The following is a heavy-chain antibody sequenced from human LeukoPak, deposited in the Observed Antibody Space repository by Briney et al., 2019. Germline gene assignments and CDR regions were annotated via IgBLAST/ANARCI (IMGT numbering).Heavy chain of an antibody. V-gene: IGHV1-18*01. J-gene: IGHJ4*02. CDR1: GYTSTRHR. CDR3: ARDQGSYSAFDY. Sequence: GASVKVSCKASGYTSTRHRISWVRQAPGQGLEWMGWISAYNGNTKYAQKLQGRVTMTTDTSTSTAYMELRSLRCDDTAVYYCARDQGSYSAFDYWGQGTLVTVSS. D-gene: IGHD1-26*01. CDR2: ISAYNGNT.